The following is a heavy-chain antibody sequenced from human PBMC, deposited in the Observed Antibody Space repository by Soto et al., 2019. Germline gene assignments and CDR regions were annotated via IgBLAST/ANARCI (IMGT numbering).Heavy chain of an antibody. J-gene: IGHJ5*02. V-gene: IGHV4-39*01. D-gene: IGHD1-7*01. CDR1: GCSISSSSYY. CDR2: IYYSGST. CDR3: ARGGDWNYRLNNWFDP. Sequence: SETLSLTCTVSGCSISSSSYYWGWIRQPPGKGLEWIGSIYYSGSTYYNPSLKSRVTISVDTSKNQFSLKLSSVTAADTAVYYCARGGDWNYRLNNWFDPWGQGTLVTVSS.